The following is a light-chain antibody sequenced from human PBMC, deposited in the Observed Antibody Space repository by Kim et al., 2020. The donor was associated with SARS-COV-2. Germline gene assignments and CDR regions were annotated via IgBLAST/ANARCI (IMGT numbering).Light chain of an antibody. J-gene: IGKJ2*01. CDR3: QKYNDVPYT. CDR1: QVISHY. Sequence: FASVGDIVTMTGRASQVISHYLAWYQQRPGKVPELLIYGASILQSGVPSRFSGSGSRTDFTLTITNLQPEDVGTYYCQKYNDVPYTFGQGTKLEI. CDR2: GAS. V-gene: IGKV1-27*01.